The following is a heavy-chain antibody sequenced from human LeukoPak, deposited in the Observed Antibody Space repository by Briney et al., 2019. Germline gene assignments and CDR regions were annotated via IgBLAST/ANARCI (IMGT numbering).Heavy chain of an antibody. V-gene: IGHV1-46*01. CDR3: ARAPSIEMGKQPTHGGASDI. J-gene: IGHJ3*02. CDR2: INPSGGST. CDR1: GYTFTSYY. D-gene: IGHD5-24*01. Sequence: ASVKVSCKASGYTFTSYYMHWVRQAPGQGLEWMGIINPSGGSTGYAQKFQGRVTMTRDTSTSTVYMELSSLRSEDTAVYYCARAPSIEMGKQPTHGGASDIWGQGTMVTVSS.